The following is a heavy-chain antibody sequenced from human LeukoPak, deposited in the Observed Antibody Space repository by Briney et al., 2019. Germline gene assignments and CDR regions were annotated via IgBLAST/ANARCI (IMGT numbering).Heavy chain of an antibody. Sequence: GGSLRLSCAASGFTFSNAWMSWVRQAPGKGLEWVGLIKSKTDGGTTDYAAPVKGRFTISRDDSKNTLYLQMNSLRAEDTAVYYCAKSNYFDSGGYYFFDYWGQGTLVTVSS. J-gene: IGHJ4*02. CDR3: AKSNYFDSGGYYFFDY. D-gene: IGHD3-22*01. V-gene: IGHV3-15*01. CDR2: IKSKTDGGTT. CDR1: GFTFSNAW.